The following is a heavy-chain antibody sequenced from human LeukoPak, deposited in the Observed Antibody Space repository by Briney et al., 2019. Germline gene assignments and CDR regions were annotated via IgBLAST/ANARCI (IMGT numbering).Heavy chain of an antibody. D-gene: IGHD2-2*01. Sequence: ASVKVSCKASGYTFTSYYMHWVRQAPGQGLEWMGWMNPNSGNTGYAQKFQGRVTMTRNTSISTAYMELSSLRSEDTAVYYCARRGCSSTSCYAYYYYMDVWGKGTTVTVSS. CDR1: GYTFTSYY. J-gene: IGHJ6*03. V-gene: IGHV1-8*02. CDR2: MNPNSGNT. CDR3: ARRGCSSTSCYAYYYYMDV.